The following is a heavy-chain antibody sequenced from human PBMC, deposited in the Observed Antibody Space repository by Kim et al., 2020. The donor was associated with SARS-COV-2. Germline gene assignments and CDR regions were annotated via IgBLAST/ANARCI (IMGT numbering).Heavy chain of an antibody. V-gene: IGHV1-8*01. Sequence: YAQKFQGRVTMTRNTSISTAYMELSSLRSEDTAVYYCARGPIGLSGSSKNWGQGTLVTVSS. J-gene: IGHJ4*02. CDR3: ARGPIGLSGSSKN. D-gene: IGHD1-26*01.